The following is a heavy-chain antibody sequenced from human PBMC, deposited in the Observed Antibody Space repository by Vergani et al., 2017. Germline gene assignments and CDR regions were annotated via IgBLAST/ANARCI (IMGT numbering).Heavy chain of an antibody. CDR2: ISYDGSNK. J-gene: IGHJ6*03. Sequence: QVQLVESGGGVVQPGRSLRLSCAASGFTFSSYGMHWVRQAPGKGLEWVAVISYDGSNKYYADSVKGRFTISRDNSKNTLYLQMHSLRAEDTAVYYCARLGGNSHYYYYYMDVWGKGTTVTVSS. CDR3: ARLGGNSHYYYYYMDV. D-gene: IGHD4-23*01. V-gene: IGHV3-30*03. CDR1: GFTFSSYG.